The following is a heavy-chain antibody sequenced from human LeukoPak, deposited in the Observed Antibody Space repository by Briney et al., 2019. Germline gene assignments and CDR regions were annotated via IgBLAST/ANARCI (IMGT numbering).Heavy chain of an antibody. V-gene: IGHV3-66*01. CDR3: ARDELGENWFDP. D-gene: IGHD3-16*01. CDR2: IYSGGST. Sequence: GGSLRLSCAASGFTVSSNYMNWVRQAPGKGLEWGSVIYSGGSTYYADSVKGRFIISRDNSKYTLYLQMNSLRAEDTAVYYCARDELGENWFDPWGQGTLVTVSS. J-gene: IGHJ5*02. CDR1: GFTVSSNY.